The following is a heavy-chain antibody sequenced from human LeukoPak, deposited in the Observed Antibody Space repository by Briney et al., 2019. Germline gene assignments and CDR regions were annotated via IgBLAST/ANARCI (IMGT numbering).Heavy chain of an antibody. V-gene: IGHV1-18*01. D-gene: IGHD2-2*01. CDR3: ARGGDIVVVPAALDY. J-gene: IGHJ4*02. Sequence: ASVKVSCKASGYTFTSYGISWVRQAPGQGLEWMGWICAYNGNTNYAQKLQGRVTMTTDTSTSTAYMELRSLRSDDTAVYYCARGGDIVVVPAALDYWGQGTLVTVSS. CDR1: GYTFTSYG. CDR2: ICAYNGNT.